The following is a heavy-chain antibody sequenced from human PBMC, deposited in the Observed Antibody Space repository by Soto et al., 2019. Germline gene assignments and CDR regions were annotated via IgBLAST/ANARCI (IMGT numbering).Heavy chain of an antibody. J-gene: IGHJ4*03. CDR2: LHYSGVT. D-gene: IGHD1-7*01. V-gene: IGHV4-4*02. CDR1: GASIISNNW. Sequence: QVQLQESGPGLVKPSVTLSLTCAVSGASIISNNWWSWVRQSPGRGRERIGELHYSGVTNDNPSPEHLLSISLDKNKNLFTRTVRSATAADTAVYYCARGGFGDTGVELEAYHTLDGWGQGTEVTVSS. CDR3: ARGGFGDTGVELEAYHTLDG.